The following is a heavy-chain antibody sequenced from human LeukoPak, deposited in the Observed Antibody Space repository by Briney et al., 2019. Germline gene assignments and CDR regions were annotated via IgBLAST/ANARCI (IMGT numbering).Heavy chain of an antibody. V-gene: IGHV3-23*01. CDR2: ISGSGGST. Sequence: GGSLRLSCAASGFTFSSYAMSWVRQAPGKGLEWVSAISGSGGSTYYADSVKGRFTISRDNSKNTLYLQMNSLRAEDTAVYYCARDSTVTTGSGHRGVDYWGQGTLVTVSS. CDR3: ARDSTVTTGSGHRGVDY. D-gene: IGHD4-17*01. CDR1: GFTFSSYA. J-gene: IGHJ4*02.